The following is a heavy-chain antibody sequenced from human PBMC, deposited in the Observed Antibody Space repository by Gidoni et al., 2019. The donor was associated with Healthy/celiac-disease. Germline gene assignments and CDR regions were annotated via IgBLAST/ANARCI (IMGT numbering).Heavy chain of an antibody. Sequence: QLQLQESGPGLVKPSEPLSLTCTAPGGPIRSSSYYWGWIRQPPGKGLEWIGSIYYSGSTYYNPSLKSRVTISVDTSKNQFSLKLSSVTAADTAVYYCARDLSYGDYGGGFNWFDPWGQGTLVTVSS. V-gene: IGHV4-39*07. J-gene: IGHJ5*02. CDR1: GGPIRSSSYY. CDR3: ARDLSYGDYGGGFNWFDP. D-gene: IGHD4-17*01. CDR2: IYYSGST.